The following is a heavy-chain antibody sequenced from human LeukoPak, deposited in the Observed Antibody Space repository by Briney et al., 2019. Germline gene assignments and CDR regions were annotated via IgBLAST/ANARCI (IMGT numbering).Heavy chain of an antibody. D-gene: IGHD2-8*02. Sequence: SETLSLTCTVSGGSISSNSYYWGWIRQPPGKGLEWIGSLYYSGSTYYNPSLKSRVTVSEDTSKNQFSLKLSSVTAADTAVYYCVRSGPYWNYYGMDVWGQGTTVTVSS. CDR2: LYYSGST. V-gene: IGHV4-39*01. CDR3: VRSGPYWNYYGMDV. CDR1: GGSISSNSYY. J-gene: IGHJ6*02.